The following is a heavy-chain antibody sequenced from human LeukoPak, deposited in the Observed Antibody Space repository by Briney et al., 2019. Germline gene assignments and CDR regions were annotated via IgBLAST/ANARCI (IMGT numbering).Heavy chain of an antibody. D-gene: IGHD3-22*01. V-gene: IGHV1-8*02. J-gene: IGHJ4*02. CDR1: GYTFTGYY. Sequence: ASVKVSCKASGYTFTGYYMHWVRQATGQGLEWMGWVSPNSGNTGYAQKFQGRVTMTMDPSISTAYMELSSLRSEDTAVYYCARRSDDYDSSAYYHWGQGTLVTVSS. CDR3: ARRSDDYDSSAYYH. CDR2: VSPNSGNT.